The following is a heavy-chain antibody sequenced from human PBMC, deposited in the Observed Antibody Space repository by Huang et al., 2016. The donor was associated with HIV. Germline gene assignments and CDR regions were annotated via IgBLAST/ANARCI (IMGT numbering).Heavy chain of an antibody. CDR2: IDYSGST. J-gene: IGHJ4*02. CDR1: GGSISTHY. V-gene: IGHV4-59*11. D-gene: IGHD3-3*01. CDR3: ARDHHDFWRGYRRMYFFDH. Sequence: QVQLQESGPGLVKPSETLSLTCTVSGGSISTHYWSWCRQPPGKGLEWIGSIDYSGSTNSSPSLKSRVTILRDTSKNQFSLRVNSVTAADTAMYYCARDHHDFWRGYRRMYFFDHWGQGTLVTVSS.